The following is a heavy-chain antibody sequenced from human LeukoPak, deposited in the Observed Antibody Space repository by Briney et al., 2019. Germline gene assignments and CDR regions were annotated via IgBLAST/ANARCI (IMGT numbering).Heavy chain of an antibody. CDR2: IHHSGRT. Sequence: SETLSLTCIVSNYSISSDYYWGWIRQPPGKGLEWIGSIHHSGRTYYNPSLKSRVTISVDTSKNQFSLKLSSVTAADTAVYYCARHTYYYDSSGYYSRRTNHDAFDIWGQGTMVTVSS. V-gene: IGHV4-38-2*02. CDR1: NYSISSDYY. J-gene: IGHJ3*02. CDR3: ARHTYYYDSSGYYSRRTNHDAFDI. D-gene: IGHD3-22*01.